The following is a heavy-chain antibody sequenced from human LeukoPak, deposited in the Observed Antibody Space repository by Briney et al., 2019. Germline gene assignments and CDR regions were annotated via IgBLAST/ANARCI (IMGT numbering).Heavy chain of an antibody. CDR2: ISSSGGNT. CDR1: GFTFNTCA. D-gene: IGHD2-15*01. Sequence: GGSLRLSCAASGFTFNTCAMHWVRQAPGKGLEFVSSISSSGGNTYYANSVKGRFTISRDDSKNTLYLQMGSLRPEDMAVYYCARASGRGLYYFDYWGQGTLVTVSS. J-gene: IGHJ4*02. V-gene: IGHV3-64*01. CDR3: ARASGRGLYYFDY.